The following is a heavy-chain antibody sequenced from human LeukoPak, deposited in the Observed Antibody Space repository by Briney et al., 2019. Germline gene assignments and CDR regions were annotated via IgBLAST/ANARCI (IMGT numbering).Heavy chain of an antibody. J-gene: IGHJ5*02. CDR2: INPIRGDT. CDR1: GYTFTAYH. D-gene: IGHD3-3*01. Sequence: ASVRVSCKASGYTFTAYHMHWVRQTPGQGLERMGVINPIRGDTSYAPKLQARVTLSSDMSTSTVYMELSSLRSEDTAVYYCARAATSFGVTFPASWGQGTLVTVSP. CDR3: ARAATSFGVTFPAS. V-gene: IGHV1-46*04.